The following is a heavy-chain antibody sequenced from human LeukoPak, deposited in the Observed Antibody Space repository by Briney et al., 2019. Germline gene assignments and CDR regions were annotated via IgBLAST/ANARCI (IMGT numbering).Heavy chain of an antibody. J-gene: IGHJ5*02. CDR2: IDYSGDT. CDR3: LRHPPGLRYFDP. Sequence: SETLSLTCTVSGGSISGYYWSWIRQPPGKALEWIAYIDYSGDTNSNPSLKSRVTISVDPSKNQFSLRLNSVTAADTAFYYFLRHPPGLRYFDPWGQGTLVTVSS. V-gene: IGHV4-59*08. D-gene: IGHD3-9*01. CDR1: GGSISGYY.